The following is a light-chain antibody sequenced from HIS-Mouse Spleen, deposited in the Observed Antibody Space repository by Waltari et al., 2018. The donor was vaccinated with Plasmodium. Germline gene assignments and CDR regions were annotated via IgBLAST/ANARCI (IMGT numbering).Light chain of an antibody. CDR3: QVWDSSSDHVV. Sequence: GQTARITCGGDNIGSKSVQWYQQKPGQAPVLVVYDDSDRPSGIPERFSGSNSGNTATLTISRVEAGDEADYYCQVWDSSSDHVVFGGGTKLTVL. J-gene: IGLJ2*01. CDR1: NIGSKS. CDR2: DDS. V-gene: IGLV3-21*02.